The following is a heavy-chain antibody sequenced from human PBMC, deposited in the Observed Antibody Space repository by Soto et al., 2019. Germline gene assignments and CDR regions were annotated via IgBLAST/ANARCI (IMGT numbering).Heavy chain of an antibody. Sequence: GGSLRLSCAASGFTFSRYAMHWVRQAPGEGLEWVAVISRDGSSKYYGDSVKGRFTVSRDNSNNTLYLSMTSLRPDDMAVFYCARSRNGAVPDSINFWGQGTLVTVSS. CDR3: ARSRNGAVPDSINF. CDR2: ISRDGSSK. J-gene: IGHJ4*02. D-gene: IGHD2-8*01. CDR1: GFTFSRYA. V-gene: IGHV3-30-3*01.